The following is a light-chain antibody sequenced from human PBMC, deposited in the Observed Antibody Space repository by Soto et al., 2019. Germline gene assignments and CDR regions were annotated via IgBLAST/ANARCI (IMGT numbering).Light chain of an antibody. CDR1: SSDVGGYDC. CDR2: EVG. J-gene: IGLJ3*02. Sequence: QSVLTQPAAVSGSPGQSITISCTVTSSDVGGYDCVSWYQQDPGKAPKLIIYEVGNRPSGVSHRFSGSKSGNTASLTISGLQAEDEADYYCSSYTSSSTLVFGGGTK. V-gene: IGLV2-14*01. CDR3: SSYTSSSTLV.